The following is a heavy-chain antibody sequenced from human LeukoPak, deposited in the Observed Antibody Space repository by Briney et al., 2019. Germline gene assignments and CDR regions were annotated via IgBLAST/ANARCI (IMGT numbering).Heavy chain of an antibody. D-gene: IGHD4-17*01. CDR1: GFTFSDYG. V-gene: IGHV3-30*02. J-gene: IGHJ4*02. CDR2: IRYDGGDE. CDR3: AKYRHGAYGSFFDY. Sequence: GGSLRLSCAASGFTFSDYGMHWVRQTPGKGLEWVAFIRYDGGDEKYADSVKGRFTVSRDNSKNTLYLQMNSLRVEDTAVYYCAKYRHGAYGSFFDYWGQGTLVTVSS.